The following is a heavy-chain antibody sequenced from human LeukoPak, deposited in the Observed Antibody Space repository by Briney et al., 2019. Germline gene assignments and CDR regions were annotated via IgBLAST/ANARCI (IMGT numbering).Heavy chain of an antibody. Sequence: WASVKVSCKASGGTFSSYAISWVRQAPRQGLEWMGGIIPIFGTANYAQKFQGRVTITTDESTSTAYMELSSLRSEDTAVYYCARDRSNNWNEYYFDYWGQGTLVTVSS. CDR2: IIPIFGTA. J-gene: IGHJ4*02. CDR3: ARDRSNNWNEYYFDY. D-gene: IGHD1-20*01. CDR1: GGTFSSYA. V-gene: IGHV1-69*05.